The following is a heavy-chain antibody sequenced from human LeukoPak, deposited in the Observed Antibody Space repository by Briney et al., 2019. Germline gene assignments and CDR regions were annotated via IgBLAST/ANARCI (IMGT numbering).Heavy chain of an antibody. D-gene: IGHD2-15*01. V-gene: IGHV1-69*10. CDR3: ARDGVVAPVGYCSGGSCPPYYYYGMDV. CDR1: GGSFSRYT. CDR2: INPIADIA. Sequence: SVKVSCKASGGSFSRYTINWVRQAPGQGLEWMGGINPIADIASYAQKFLGRVTITADTSTSTAYMELRSLRSDDTAVYYCARDGVVAPVGYCSGGSCPPYYYYGMDVWGQGTTVTVSS. J-gene: IGHJ6*02.